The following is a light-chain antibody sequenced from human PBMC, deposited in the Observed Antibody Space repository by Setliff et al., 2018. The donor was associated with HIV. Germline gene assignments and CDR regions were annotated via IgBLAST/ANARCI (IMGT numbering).Light chain of an antibody. J-gene: IGLJ1*01. V-gene: IGLV2-18*02. CDR2: EVS. CDR3: SSGTSSSTPYV. Sequence: QSALPQPPSVSGSPGQSVTISCTGTSSDVGSSNRVSWYQQPPGTAPRLMIYEVSSRPSGVPDRFSGSKSGNTASLTISGLQAEDEADYYCSSGTSSSTPYVFGTGTKVT. CDR1: SSDVGSSNR.